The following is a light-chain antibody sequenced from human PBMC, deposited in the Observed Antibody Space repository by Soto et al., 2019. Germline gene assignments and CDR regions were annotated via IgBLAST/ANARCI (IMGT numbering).Light chain of an antibody. J-gene: IGLJ3*02. CDR2: FNSDGSH. CDR3: QTWSTDIRV. CDR1: SGHNSYA. Sequence: QLVLTQPPSASATLGASVKLTCTLSSGHNSYAIAWHQQQPEKGPRYLMKFNSDGSHSKGDANPDRFSGSSSGAERYLTISSLQYEDEADYDSQTWSTDIRVFGGGTQLTVL. V-gene: IGLV4-69*01.